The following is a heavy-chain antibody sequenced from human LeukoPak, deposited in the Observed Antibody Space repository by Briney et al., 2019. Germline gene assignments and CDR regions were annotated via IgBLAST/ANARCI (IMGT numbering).Heavy chain of an antibody. CDR1: GGSISSNNW. D-gene: IGHD6-13*01. CDR3: ARGGGSWYADY. CDR2: IYRSGST. V-gene: IGHV4-4*02. Sequence: SGTLSLTCAVSGGSISSNNWWSWVRQPPGKGLEWIGEIYRSGSTNYNPSLKSRVTILVDKSKNQFSLKLNSVTAADTAVYYCARGGGSWYADYWGQGILATVSS. J-gene: IGHJ4*02.